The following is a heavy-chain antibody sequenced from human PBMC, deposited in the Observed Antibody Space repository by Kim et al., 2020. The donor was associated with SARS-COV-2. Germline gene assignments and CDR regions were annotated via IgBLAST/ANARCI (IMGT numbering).Heavy chain of an antibody. D-gene: IGHD6-6*01. CDR1: GGSISSSCYY. Sequence: SETLSLTCTVSGGSISSSCYYWGWIRQPPGKGLEWIGSLYYSGSTYYNPSLKSRVTISVDTSKNQFSLKLSSVTAADTAVYYCAGLRIAARGWFDPWGQGTLVTVSS. V-gene: IGHV4-39*01. CDR2: LYYSGST. J-gene: IGHJ5*02. CDR3: AGLRIAARGWFDP.